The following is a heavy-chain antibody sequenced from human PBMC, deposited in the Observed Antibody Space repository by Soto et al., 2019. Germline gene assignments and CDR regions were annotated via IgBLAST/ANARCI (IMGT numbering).Heavy chain of an antibody. CDR1: GFTFSSYG. V-gene: IGHV3-30*18. Sequence: QVQLVESGGGVVQPGRSLRLSCAASGFTFSSYGMHWVRQAPGKGLEWVAVISYDGSNKYYADSVKGRFTISRDNSKNTLYLQMNSLRAEDTAVYYCAKIGGDYSNSDYWGQGTLVTVSP. D-gene: IGHD4-4*01. J-gene: IGHJ4*02. CDR2: ISYDGSNK. CDR3: AKIGGDYSNSDY.